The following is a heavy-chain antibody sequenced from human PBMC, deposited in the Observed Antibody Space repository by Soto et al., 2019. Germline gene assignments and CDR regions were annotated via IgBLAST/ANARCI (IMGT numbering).Heavy chain of an antibody. CDR2: INAGNGNT. J-gene: IGHJ4*02. CDR3: AREGAGYCSGGSCYPFDY. CDR1: GYTFTSYA. V-gene: IGHV1-3*01. D-gene: IGHD2-15*01. Sequence: QVQLVQSGAEVKKPGASVKVSRKASGYTFTSYAMHWVRQAPGQRLEWMGWINAGNGNTKYSQKFQGRVTITRDTSASTAYMELSSLRSEDTAVYYCAREGAGYCSGGSCYPFDYWGQGTLVTVSS.